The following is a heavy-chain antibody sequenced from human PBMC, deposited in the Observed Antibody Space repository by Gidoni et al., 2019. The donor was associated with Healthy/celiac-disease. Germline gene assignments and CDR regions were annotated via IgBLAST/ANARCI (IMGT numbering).Heavy chain of an antibody. V-gene: IGHV1-24*01. CDR3: ATGAVYSSSWYEGVGYYFDY. Sequence: DPEDGETIYEQKFQGRVTMTEDTSTDTAYMELSSLRSEDTAVYYCATGAVYSSSWYEGVGYYFDYWGQGTLVTVSS. J-gene: IGHJ4*02. CDR2: DPEDGET. D-gene: IGHD6-13*01.